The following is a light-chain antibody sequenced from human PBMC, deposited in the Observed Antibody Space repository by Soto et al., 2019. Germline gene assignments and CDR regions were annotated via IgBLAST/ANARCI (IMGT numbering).Light chain of an antibody. V-gene: IGKV1-5*01. CDR1: QSISSW. CDR3: QQYNSYPLT. J-gene: IGKJ3*01. Sequence: EIPMTQSPSTLSASVGDRVTITCRASQSISSWLAWYQQKPGKAPQLLIYDASSLESGVPSRFSGSGSGTEFTLTISSLQPDDFATYYCQQYNSYPLTFGPGTKVDIK. CDR2: DAS.